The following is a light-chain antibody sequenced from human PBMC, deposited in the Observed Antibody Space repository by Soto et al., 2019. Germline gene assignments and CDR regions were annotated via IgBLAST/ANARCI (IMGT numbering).Light chain of an antibody. Sequence: EIVMTQSPATLSVSPGEGATLSCRASQSIGNYLAWYQQKPGQAPRLLIYATSNRATGIPARFSGSGSGTDFTLTISSLEPEDFAVYYCQQGGNWPLTFGQGTRLEIK. CDR2: ATS. V-gene: IGKV3-11*01. J-gene: IGKJ5*01. CDR1: QSIGNY. CDR3: QQGGNWPLT.